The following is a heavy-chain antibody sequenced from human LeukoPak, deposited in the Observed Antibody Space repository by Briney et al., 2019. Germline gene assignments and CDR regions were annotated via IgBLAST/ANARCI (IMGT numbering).Heavy chain of an antibody. V-gene: IGHV3-7*01. Sequence: PGGSLRLSCVASGITFSSYWMSWVRQAPGKGLEWVANIKQDGSEKYYVDSVKGRFTISRDNAKNSLYLQMNSLRAEDTAVYYCARRSYYYDGGGWFDFWGQGTLVTVSS. D-gene: IGHD3-22*01. J-gene: IGHJ4*02. CDR3: ARRSYYYDGGGWFDF. CDR2: IKQDGSEK. CDR1: GITFSSYW.